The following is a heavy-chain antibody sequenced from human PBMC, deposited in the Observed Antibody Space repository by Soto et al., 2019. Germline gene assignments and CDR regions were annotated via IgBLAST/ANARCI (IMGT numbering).Heavy chain of an antibody. Sequence: VGSLRLSCAASGFSFSSYSMNWVRQAPGKGLEWVSSISSTSSFIFYADSVKGRFTISRDNAESSLFLQMSSLRAEDTAVYYCGGPHSSGDRLLGYWGQGTLVTV. CDR1: GFSFSSYS. CDR2: ISSTSSFI. CDR3: GGPHSSGDRLLGY. V-gene: IGHV3-21*01. J-gene: IGHJ4*02. D-gene: IGHD6-19*01.